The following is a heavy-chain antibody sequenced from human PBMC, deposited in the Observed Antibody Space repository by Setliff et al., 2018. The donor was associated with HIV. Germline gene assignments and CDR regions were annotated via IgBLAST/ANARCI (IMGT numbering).Heavy chain of an antibody. J-gene: IGHJ3*01. CDR2: IISILGTP. CDR1: GGTFSAYA. V-gene: IGHV1-69*04. D-gene: IGHD2-15*01. Sequence: GASVKVSCKASGGTFSAYAVNWVRQAPGQGLEWMGRIISILGTPNYSHKFQGRVTITADKSTTTTYMELSSLRSDDTAIYYCARDFHVLGYCSADSCPYDASDVWGQGTRVTVSS. CDR3: ARDFHVLGYCSADSCPYDASDV.